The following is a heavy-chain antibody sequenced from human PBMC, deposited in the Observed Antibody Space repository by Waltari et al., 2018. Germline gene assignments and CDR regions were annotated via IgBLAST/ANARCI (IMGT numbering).Heavy chain of an antibody. J-gene: IGHJ4*02. V-gene: IGHV3-23*01. D-gene: IGHD3-16*01. CDR2: ISGNAATS. Sequence: EVQLLDSGGGLVQPGESLRLSCAASGFSFSSYAISWVHQAPGKGLEWVSIISGNAATSYYTDSVKGRFAVSRDNSRNTVWLQMSSLRVEDTAVYYCARGFGSSRDAYSFDNWGQGTQVTVSS. CDR3: ARGFGSSRDAYSFDN. CDR1: GFSFSSYA.